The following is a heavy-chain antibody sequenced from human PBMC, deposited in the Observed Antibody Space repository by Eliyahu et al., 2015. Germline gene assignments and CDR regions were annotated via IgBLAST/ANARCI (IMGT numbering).Heavy chain of an antibody. J-gene: IGHJ4*02. Sequence: QVQLQESGPGLVKPSETXSLTCTVXGGSVSSGSXYWGWIRQPPGKGLEWXGYVFHSGSTNYXLSLKSRVTISVDTSKNHFSLRLTSVTAADTAVYYCARADGSGSYYTNYFDYWGQGTLVTVSS. CDR3: ARADGSGSYYTNYFDY. V-gene: IGHV4-61*03. CDR2: VFHSGST. D-gene: IGHD3-10*01. CDR1: GGSVSSGSXY.